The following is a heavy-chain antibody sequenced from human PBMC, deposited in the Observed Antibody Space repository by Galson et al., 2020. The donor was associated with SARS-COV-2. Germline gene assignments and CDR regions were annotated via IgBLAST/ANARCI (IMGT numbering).Heavy chain of an antibody. D-gene: IGHD2-15*01. CDR1: GGSFRNYY. Sequence: SETLSLTCDVYGGSFRNYYWTWIRQSPEKGLEWLGAINHRGSTNYNPSLKSRVAMSVDASKNQFSLGLSAVTAADTAVYYCARGAEERLIRVVVPYYCSYMDVWGSGTTVTVSS. J-gene: IGHJ6*03. V-gene: IGHV4-34*01. CDR2: INHRGST. CDR3: ARGAEERLIRVVVPYYCSYMDV.